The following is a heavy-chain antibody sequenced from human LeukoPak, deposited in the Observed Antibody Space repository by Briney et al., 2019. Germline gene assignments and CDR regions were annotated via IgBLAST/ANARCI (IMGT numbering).Heavy chain of an antibody. CDR2: ISPYNGNT. D-gene: IGHD3-10*01. Sequence: ASVKVSCKASGYTFTSYGISWVRQAPGQGLEWMGWISPYNGNTHYAQKVQGRVTMTTDTSTSTAYMELRSLRSDDTAVYYCARDFTQYYYGSGSYPSDYWGQGTLVTVSS. V-gene: IGHV1-18*01. J-gene: IGHJ4*02. CDR1: GYTFTSYG. CDR3: ARDFTQYYYGSGSYPSDY.